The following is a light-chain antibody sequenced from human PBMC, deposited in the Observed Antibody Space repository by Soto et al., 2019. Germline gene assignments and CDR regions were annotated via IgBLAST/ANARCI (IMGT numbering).Light chain of an antibody. CDR1: NIGTKS. CDR2: DDS. J-gene: IGLJ2*01. Sequence: SYELTQPPSVSVAPGQTARITCGGDNIGTKSVHWYQQRPGQAPVLVVYDDSDRPSRIPERFSGSNSGNTATLTISRVEAGDEPDFYCQVWDNSTDHVVFGGGTKLTVL. V-gene: IGLV3-21*02. CDR3: QVWDNSTDHVV.